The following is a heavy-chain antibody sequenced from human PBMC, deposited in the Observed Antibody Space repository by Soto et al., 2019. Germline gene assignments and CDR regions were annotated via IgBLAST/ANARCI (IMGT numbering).Heavy chain of an antibody. Sequence: QVQLVQSGAEVKKPGSSAKVSCKAPGGTFSSYAISWVRQAPGQGLEWMGGIIPIFGTAKYAQKFQGRVTIIADESTSTGYMELSSLRSEDTAVYYCARSQGGSSSLDIYYYYYYGMDVWGQGTMVTVSS. CDR1: GGTFSSYA. J-gene: IGHJ6*02. CDR3: ARSQGGSSSLDIYYYYYYGMDV. D-gene: IGHD2-15*01. CDR2: IIPIFGTA. V-gene: IGHV1-69*01.